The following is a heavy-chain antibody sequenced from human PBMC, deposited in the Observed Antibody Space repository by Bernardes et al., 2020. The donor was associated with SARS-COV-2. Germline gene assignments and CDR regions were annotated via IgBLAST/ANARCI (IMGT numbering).Heavy chain of an antibody. Sequence: GGSLRLSCAVSGFTVSSNHMNWVRQAPGKGLEWVSVLYRGGTTNYADSVKGRFTISKDTSKNQVVLTMTNMDPADTATYYCARIGYSSGYYYFDHWGQGTLVTVSA. J-gene: IGHJ4*02. D-gene: IGHD6-19*01. CDR3: ARIGYSSGYYYFDH. CDR1: GFTVSSNH. CDR2: LYRGGTT. V-gene: IGHV3-53*05.